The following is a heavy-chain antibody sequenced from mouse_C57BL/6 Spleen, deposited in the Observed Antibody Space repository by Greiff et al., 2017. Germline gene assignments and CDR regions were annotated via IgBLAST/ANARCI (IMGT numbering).Heavy chain of an antibody. Sequence: QVQLQQSGAELVRPGTSVKLSCKASGYTFTSYWMHWVKLRPGQGLEWIGVIDPSDSYTNYNQKFKGKATLTVDTSSSTAYMQLSSLTSEDSAVYYCARKTGAMDYWGQGTSVTVSS. J-gene: IGHJ4*01. CDR1: GYTFTSYW. CDR2: IDPSDSYT. V-gene: IGHV1-59*01. CDR3: ARKTGAMDY.